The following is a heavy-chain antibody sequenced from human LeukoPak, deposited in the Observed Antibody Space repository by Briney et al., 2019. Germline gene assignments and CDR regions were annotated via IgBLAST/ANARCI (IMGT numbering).Heavy chain of an antibody. CDR3: ARDPLFSVTDYYYYMDV. Sequence: GRSLRLSCTASGFTFSSYVMHWVRQAPGQGLGWVSLISYDGGNKYYADSVKGRFTISRDNSKNTLYLQMNSLRAEDTALYYCARDPLFSVTDYYYYMDVWGKGTTVTVSS. CDR1: GFTFSSYV. V-gene: IGHV3-30*01. CDR2: ISYDGGNK. J-gene: IGHJ6*03. D-gene: IGHD2-21*02.